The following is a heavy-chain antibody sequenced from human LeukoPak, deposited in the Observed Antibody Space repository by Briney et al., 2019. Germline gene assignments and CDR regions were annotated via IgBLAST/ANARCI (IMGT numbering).Heavy chain of an antibody. D-gene: IGHD6-19*01. J-gene: IGHJ4*02. Sequence: PGGSLRLSCAASGFTFSSYAMSWVRQAPGKGLEWVSAISGSGGSTYYADSVKGRFTISRGNSKNTLYLQMNSLRAEDTAVYYCAKDRASSGWLEYYFDYWGQGTLVTVSS. V-gene: IGHV3-23*01. CDR2: ISGSGGST. CDR1: GFTFSSYA. CDR3: AKDRASSGWLEYYFDY.